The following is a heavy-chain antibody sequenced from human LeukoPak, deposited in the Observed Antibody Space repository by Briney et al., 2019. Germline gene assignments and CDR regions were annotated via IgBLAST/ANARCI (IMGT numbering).Heavy chain of an antibody. V-gene: IGHV3-53*01. J-gene: IGHJ6*02. CDR2: IYSGGST. D-gene: IGHD1-1*01. CDR3: ASQLDPHYYYYGMDV. Sequence: PGGSLRLSCAASGFTVSNNYMSWVRQAPGKGLEWVSVIYSGGSTYYADSVKGRFTISRDNFKNTLYLQMNSLRAEDTAVYYCASQLDPHYYYYGMDVWGQGTTVTVSS. CDR1: GFTVSNNY.